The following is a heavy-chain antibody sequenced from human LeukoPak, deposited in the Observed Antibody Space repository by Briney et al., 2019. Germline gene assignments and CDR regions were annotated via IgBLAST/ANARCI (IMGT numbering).Heavy chain of an antibody. CDR3: ARGLYRRVGPLGGRNAALGGHGDLSEDAFDI. V-gene: IGHV4-59*12. D-gene: IGHD4-17*01. CDR2: IYYTGST. J-gene: IGHJ3*02. Sequence: PSETLSLTCAVYSGSFSGYYWSWLRQPPGKALEWIGYIYYTGSTSYNPSLEGRVTISVDTSKNQFSLKLSSVTAADTAVCYCARGLYRRVGPLGGRNAALGGHGDLSEDAFDIWGQGTMVTVSS. CDR1: SGSFSGYY.